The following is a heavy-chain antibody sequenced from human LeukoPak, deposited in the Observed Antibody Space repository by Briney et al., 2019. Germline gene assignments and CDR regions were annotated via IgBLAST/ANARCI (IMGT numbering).Heavy chain of an antibody. V-gene: IGHV4-59*01. CDR2: MYYSGST. CDR1: GGSISSYY. J-gene: IGHJ4*02. D-gene: IGHD3-22*01. CDR3: ARGVEYYYDSSGYFDY. Sequence: SETLSLTCTPSGGSISSYYWSWIRQPPGKGLEWIGYMYYSGSTNYNLSLKSRVTISVDTSKNQFSLKLSSVTAADTAVYYCARGVEYYYDSSGYFDYWGQGTLVTVSS.